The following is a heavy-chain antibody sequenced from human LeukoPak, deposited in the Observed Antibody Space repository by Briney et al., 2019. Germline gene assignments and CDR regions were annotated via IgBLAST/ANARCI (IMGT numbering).Heavy chain of an antibody. D-gene: IGHD5-18*01. CDR3: ASGKETSMAQGY. CDR1: GFTVSSNY. J-gene: IGHJ4*02. Sequence: GGSLRLSCAVSGFTVSSNYMTWVRQAPGKGLEWVSVIYSGGSIYYADSVKGRFTISRDISKNTVDLQLNSLRAEDPAVYYCASGKETSMAQGYWGQGTLVTVSS. CDR2: IYSGGSI. V-gene: IGHV3-53*01.